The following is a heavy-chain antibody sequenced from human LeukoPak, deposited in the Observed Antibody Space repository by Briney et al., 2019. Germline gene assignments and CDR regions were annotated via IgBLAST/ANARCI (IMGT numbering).Heavy chain of an antibody. CDR1: GYTFTGYY. D-gene: IGHD4-17*01. V-gene: IGHV1-2*02. CDR2: INPNSGGT. CDR3: ARMGDDYGDYGSSRRFDP. J-gene: IGHJ5*02. Sequence: ASVKVSCKASGYTFTGYYMHWVRQAPGQGLEWMGWINPNSGGTNYAQKFQGRVTMTRETSISTAYMELRSLRSDDTAVYYCARMGDDYGDYGSSRRFDPWGQGTLVTVSS.